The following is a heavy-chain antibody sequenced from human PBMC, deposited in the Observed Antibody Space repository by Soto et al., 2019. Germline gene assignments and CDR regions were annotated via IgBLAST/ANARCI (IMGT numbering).Heavy chain of an antibody. CDR3: LRDYSGWFDF. J-gene: IGHJ5*01. CDR2: ISYDGTSE. CDR1: GFTFSSYP. V-gene: IGHV3-30-3*01. D-gene: IGHD3-10*01. Sequence: QVQLVESGGGVVQPGRSLRLSCAASGFTFSSYPIHWVRQAPGKGLEWVGSISYDGTSEDFADSLRGRFTLSRDNSKNMLWLKMNSLRSEDTAVYYCLRDYSGWFDFWGQGTLVTVSS.